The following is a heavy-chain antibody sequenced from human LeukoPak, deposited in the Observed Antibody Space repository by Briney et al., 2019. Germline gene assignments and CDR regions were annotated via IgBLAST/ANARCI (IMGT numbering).Heavy chain of an antibody. CDR3: AKDRSAEYYFDY. J-gene: IGHJ4*02. V-gene: IGHV3-30*02. Sequence: GGPLRLSCAASGFTFSSYGMHWVRQAPGKGLEWVAFIRYDGSNKYYADSVKGRFTISRDNSKNTLYLQMNSLRAEDTAVYYCAKDRSAEYYFDYWGQGTLVTVSS. CDR2: IRYDGSNK. CDR1: GFTFSSYG.